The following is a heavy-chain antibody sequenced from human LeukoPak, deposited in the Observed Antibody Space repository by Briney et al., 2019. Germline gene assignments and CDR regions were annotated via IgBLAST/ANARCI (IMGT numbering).Heavy chain of an antibody. CDR3: ARDFETGGYYYYGMDV. J-gene: IGHJ6*02. Sequence: GGSLRLSCAASGFTFSSYAMSWVRQAPGKGLEWVSVIYSGGRTYYADAVKGRFTMSRDNSKNTVYLQMNSLTAEDTAVYYCARDFETGGYYYYGMDVWGQGTTVTV. V-gene: IGHV3-23*01. CDR1: GFTFSSYA. CDR2: IYSGGRT. D-gene: IGHD3-10*01.